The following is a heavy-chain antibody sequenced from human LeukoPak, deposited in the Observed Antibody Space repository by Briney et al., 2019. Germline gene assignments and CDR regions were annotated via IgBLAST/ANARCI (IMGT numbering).Heavy chain of an antibody. V-gene: IGHV3-21*01. CDR2: ISSSSSYI. D-gene: IGHD3-3*01. J-gene: IGHJ4*02. Sequence: SGGSLRLSCAASGFTISSYSMNWVRQAPGKGLEWVSSISSSSSYIYYADSVKGRFTISRDNAKNSLYLQMNSLRAEDTAVYYCARDLPVEPGDDFSRYYFDYWGQGTLVTVSS. CDR3: ARDLPVEPGDDFSRYYFDY. CDR1: GFTISSYS.